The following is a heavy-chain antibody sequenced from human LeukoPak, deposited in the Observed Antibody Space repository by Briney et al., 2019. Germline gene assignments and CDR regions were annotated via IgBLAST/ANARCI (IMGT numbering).Heavy chain of an antibody. CDR3: ARDHGGKVDRYFDL. D-gene: IGHD2-15*01. J-gene: IGHJ2*01. CDR1: GYPFASYG. V-gene: IGHV1-18*01. Sequence: ASVKVSCKASGYPFASYGISWVRQAPGQGLEWMGWISAYKGNTNYAQKFQGRVTMTTDTSTSTAYMELRSLRSDDTAVHYCARDHGGKVDRYFDLWGRGTLVTVSS. CDR2: ISAYKGNT.